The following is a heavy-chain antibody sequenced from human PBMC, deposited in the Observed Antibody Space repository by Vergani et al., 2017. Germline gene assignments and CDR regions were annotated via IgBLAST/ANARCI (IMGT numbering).Heavy chain of an antibody. CDR1: GYSCTTYW. V-gene: IGHV5-51*03. J-gene: IGHJ4*02. Sequence: EVQLVQSGAGVKKPGESLKISCKCSGYSCTTYWIGWVRQMPGKGLEWMGIIYPGDSDTRYSPSFQGQVTSSVNKSINTAYLQWNTLKASDTAVYYCGRLRKEQLQPPDYWGQGTLVTVSS. CDR3: GRLRKEQLQPPDY. CDR2: IYPGDSDT. D-gene: IGHD1/OR15-1a*01.